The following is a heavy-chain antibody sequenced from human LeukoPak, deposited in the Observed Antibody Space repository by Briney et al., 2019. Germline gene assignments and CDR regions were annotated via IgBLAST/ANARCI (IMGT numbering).Heavy chain of an antibody. CDR1: GFTFSSYW. Sequence: GGSLRLSCAAFGFTFSSYWMSWVRQAPGKGLEWVANIKQDGSEKYYVDSVKGRFTISRDNAKNSLYLQMNSLRAEDTAMYYCARGKDYYDSSGYYYLDYYGMDVWGQGTTVTVSS. V-gene: IGHV3-7*04. CDR3: ARGKDYYDSSGYYYLDYYGMDV. D-gene: IGHD3-22*01. J-gene: IGHJ6*02. CDR2: IKQDGSEK.